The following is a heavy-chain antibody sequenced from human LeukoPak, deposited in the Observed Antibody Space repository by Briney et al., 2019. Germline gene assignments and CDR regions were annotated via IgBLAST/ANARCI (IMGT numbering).Heavy chain of an antibody. V-gene: IGHV4-34*01. CDR3: ARSVNIVVEYYFDY. Sequence: PSETLSLTCAVYGGSFSGYYWSWIRQPPGKGLEWIGEINHSGSTNYNPSLKSRVTISVDTSKNQFSLKLNSVTAADTAVYYCARSVNIVVEYYFDYWGQGTLVTVSS. J-gene: IGHJ4*02. CDR1: GGSFSGYY. CDR2: INHSGST. D-gene: IGHD2-15*01.